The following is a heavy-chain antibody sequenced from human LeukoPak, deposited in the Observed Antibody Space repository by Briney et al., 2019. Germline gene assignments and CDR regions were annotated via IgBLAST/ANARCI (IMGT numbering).Heavy chain of an antibody. D-gene: IGHD3-3*01. CDR2: ISSSATYT. Sequence: GGSLRLSCVASGFTFSSYSMNWIRQAPGKGLEWVSYISSSATYTDYAESVKGRFTVSRDNAKNSLYLQMNSLRAEDTAVYYCARSFYDFLNGPYEEAFDMWGQGTMVTVSS. CDR3: ARSFYDFLNGPYEEAFDM. CDR1: GFTFSSYS. V-gene: IGHV3-21*05. J-gene: IGHJ3*02.